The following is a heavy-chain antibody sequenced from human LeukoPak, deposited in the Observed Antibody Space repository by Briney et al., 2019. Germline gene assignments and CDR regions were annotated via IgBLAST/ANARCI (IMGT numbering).Heavy chain of an antibody. V-gene: IGHV4-39*01. J-gene: IGHJ6*03. CDR1: GGSISSSSDY. Sequence: SETLSLTCTVSGGSISSSSDYWGWIRQAPGKGLEWIGSIYYHENTYYNSSLKSRVTISVDTSKNQFSLKLNSVTAADTAVYYCARRKRELLYYYYYMDVWGKGTTVTVSS. CDR2: IYYHENT. D-gene: IGHD1-26*01. CDR3: ARRKRELLYYYYYMDV.